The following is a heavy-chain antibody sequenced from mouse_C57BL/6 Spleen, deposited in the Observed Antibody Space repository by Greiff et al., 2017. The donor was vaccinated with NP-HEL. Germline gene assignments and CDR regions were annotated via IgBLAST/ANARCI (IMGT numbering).Heavy chain of an antibody. CDR1: GFTFTDYY. J-gene: IGHJ3*01. CDR3: ARYYCSSYGFAY. D-gene: IGHD1-1*01. CDR2: IRNKANGYTT. Sequence: EVKLMESGGGLVQPGGSLSLSCAASGFTFTDYYMSWVRQPPGKALEWLGFIRNKANGYTTEYSASVKGRFTISRDNSQSILYLQMNALRAEDSATYYCARYYCSSYGFAYWGQGTLVTVSA. V-gene: IGHV7-3*01.